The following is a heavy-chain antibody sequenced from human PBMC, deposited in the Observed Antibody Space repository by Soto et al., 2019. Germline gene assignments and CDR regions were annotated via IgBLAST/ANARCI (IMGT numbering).Heavy chain of an antibody. V-gene: IGHV3-21*01. J-gene: IGHJ6*02. CDR2: ISSSSSYI. Sequence: PGGSLRLSCAASGFTFSSYSMNWVRQAPGKGLEWVSSISSSSSYIYYADSVKGRFTISRDNAKNSLYLQMNSLRAEDTAVYYCARSAFHYYGSGSPLTDYYYYGMDVWGQGTTVTVSS. CDR1: GFTFSSYS. D-gene: IGHD3-10*01. CDR3: ARSAFHYYGSGSPLTDYYYYGMDV.